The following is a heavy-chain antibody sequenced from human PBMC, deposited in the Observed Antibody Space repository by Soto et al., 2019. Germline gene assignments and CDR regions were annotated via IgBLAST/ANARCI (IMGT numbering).Heavy chain of an antibody. D-gene: IGHD2-2*01. J-gene: IGHJ4*02. Sequence: QITLKEAGPTLVKPTQTLTLTCSFSGFSRITSGVGVGWIRQPPGKALEWLALIYWDDDKGYSTSLKSRLTITKDTAKNQVVLTMTNMDAVDTATYYCAHTMPPGIFDSWGQGTLVIVSS. CDR3: AHTMPPGIFDS. CDR2: IYWDDDK. V-gene: IGHV2-5*02. CDR1: GFSRITSGVG.